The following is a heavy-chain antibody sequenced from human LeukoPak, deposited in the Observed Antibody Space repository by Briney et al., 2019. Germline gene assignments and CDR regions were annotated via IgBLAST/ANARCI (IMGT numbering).Heavy chain of an antibody. CDR1: GFIFSFYC. CDR3: VRDFRSADY. CDR2: ICPDGTGI. J-gene: IGHJ4*02. Sequence: GGSLRLSCAASGFIFSFYCMHWVRQAPGKGPMWVSRICPDGTGISYADSVKARFTTSRDNAKNTVYLQMNSLREEDTAVYYCVRDFRSADYWGQGTLVTVSS. V-gene: IGHV3-74*01.